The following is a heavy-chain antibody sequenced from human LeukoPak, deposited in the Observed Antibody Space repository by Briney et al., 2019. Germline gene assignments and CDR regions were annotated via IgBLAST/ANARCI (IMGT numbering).Heavy chain of an antibody. Sequence: SQTLSLTCTVSGGSISSGDYYWSWIRRPPGKGLEWIGYIYYSGSTYYNPSLKSRVTISVDTSKNQFSLKLSSVTAADTAVYYCARDGDFWSGYGYYFDYWGQGTLVTVSS. CDR2: IYYSGST. D-gene: IGHD3-3*01. CDR1: GGSISSGDYY. CDR3: ARDGDFWSGYGYYFDY. V-gene: IGHV4-30-4*01. J-gene: IGHJ4*02.